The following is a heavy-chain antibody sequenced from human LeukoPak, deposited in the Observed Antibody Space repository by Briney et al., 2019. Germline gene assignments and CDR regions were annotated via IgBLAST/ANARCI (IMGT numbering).Heavy chain of an antibody. CDR3: ARRPTCSGGTCYGLDV. D-gene: IGHD2-15*01. CDR2: VSYDVNTK. V-gene: IGHV3-30-3*01. Sequence: GRSLRLSCAASGFTFSTYAMHWVRQAPGKGLEWVAIVSYDVNTKYYADSVKGRFTISRDNSENTLYLEMNSLRAEDTAVYFCARRPTCSGGTCYGLDVWGKPTTVTVPS. CDR1: GFTFSTYA. J-gene: IGHJ6*04.